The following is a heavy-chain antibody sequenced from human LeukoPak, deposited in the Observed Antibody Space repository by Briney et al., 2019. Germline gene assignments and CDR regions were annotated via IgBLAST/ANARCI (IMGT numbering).Heavy chain of an antibody. CDR2: IYYSGRT. J-gene: IGHJ1*01. CDR1: SDSISSSNYY. Sequence: PSETLSFTCTVSSDSISSSNYYWGWVRQPPGKGLEWIGDIYYSGRTYYNSSLKSRLTLSVDTSRNQFSLKLSSVSASDTAAYYCARRRYYDSTGYLDWGQGTLVSVSP. CDR3: ARRRYYDSTGYLD. V-gene: IGHV4-39*01. D-gene: IGHD3-22*01.